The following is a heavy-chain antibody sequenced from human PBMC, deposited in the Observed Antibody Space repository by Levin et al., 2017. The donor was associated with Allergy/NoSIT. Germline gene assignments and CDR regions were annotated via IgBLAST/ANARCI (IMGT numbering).Heavy chain of an antibody. CDR1: GFTFSSYA. CDR3: AKDPSPVLLWFGETDY. J-gene: IGHJ4*02. V-gene: IGHV3-23*01. D-gene: IGHD3-10*01. Sequence: PGGSLRLSCAASGFTFSSYAMSWVRQAPGKGLEWVSAISGSGGSTYYADSVKGRFTISRDNSKNTLYLQMNSLRAEDTAVYYCAKDPSPVLLWFGETDYWGQGTLVTVSS. CDR2: ISGSGGST.